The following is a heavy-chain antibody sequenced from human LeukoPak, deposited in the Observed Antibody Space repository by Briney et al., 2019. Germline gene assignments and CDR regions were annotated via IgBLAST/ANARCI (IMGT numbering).Heavy chain of an antibody. J-gene: IGHJ4*02. D-gene: IGHD3-10*01. CDR2: INHSGST. Sequence: PSETLSLTCAVYGGSFSGYYWSWIRQPPGKGPEWIGEINHSGSTNYNPSLKSRVTISVDTSKNQFSLKLSSVTAADTAVYYCARGLKAMVRGVTGYWGQGTLVTVSS. CDR3: ARGLKAMVRGVTGY. CDR1: GGSFSGYY. V-gene: IGHV4-34*01.